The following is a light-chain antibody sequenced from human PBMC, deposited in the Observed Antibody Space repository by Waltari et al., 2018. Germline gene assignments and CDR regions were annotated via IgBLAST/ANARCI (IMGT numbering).Light chain of an antibody. J-gene: IGLJ2*01. CDR2: EAT. CDR1: RSDIGAYNF. V-gene: IGLV2-23*01. Sequence: QSVLTQPASVSGSPGQSITISCTGTRSDIGAYNFVSWFQQLPGQGPMLLISEATKRPSVVSYRFSGSKSGNTASLSISDLQAEDEAEYYCCSYVGGSRVLFGGGTKLTV. CDR3: CSYVGGSRVL.